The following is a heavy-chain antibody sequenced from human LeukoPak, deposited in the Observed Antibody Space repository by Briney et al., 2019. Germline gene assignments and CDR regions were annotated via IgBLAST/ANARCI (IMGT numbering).Heavy chain of an antibody. CDR2: ISWNSGSI. V-gene: IGHV3-9*03. D-gene: IGHD6-13*01. CDR3: AKVAHDSSSWYGEAYYFDY. CDR1: GFTFDDYA. Sequence: GGSLRLSCAASGFTFDDYAMHWVRQAPGKGLEWVSGISWNSGSIGYADSVKGRFTISRDNAKNSLYLQMNSLRAEDMALYYRAKVAHDSSSWYGEAYYFDYWGQGSLVTVSS. J-gene: IGHJ4*02.